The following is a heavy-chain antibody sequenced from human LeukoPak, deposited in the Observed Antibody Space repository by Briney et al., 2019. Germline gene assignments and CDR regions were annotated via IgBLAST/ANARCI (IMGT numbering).Heavy chain of an antibody. Sequence: PSETLSLTCAVYGGSFSGYYWSWIRQPPGKGLEWIGEINHSGSTNYNPSLKSRVTISVDTSKNQFSLKLSSVTAADTAVYYCARGPVDVRYCSGGSCRNRFDPWGQGTLVTVSS. J-gene: IGHJ5*02. D-gene: IGHD2-15*01. V-gene: IGHV4-34*01. CDR2: INHSGST. CDR3: ARGPVDVRYCSGGSCRNRFDP. CDR1: GGSFSGYY.